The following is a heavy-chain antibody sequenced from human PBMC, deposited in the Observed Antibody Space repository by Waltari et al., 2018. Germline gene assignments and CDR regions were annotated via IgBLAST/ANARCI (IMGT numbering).Heavy chain of an antibody. D-gene: IGHD6-13*01. CDR2: INTDGSIT. Sequence: EVQLVESGGGLVQPGGSLRLSCAASGFIFNNYWMHWVRQAPGKGLVSGANINTDGSITNYADSVKGRFTISRDNAKNTLFLQMNSLRAEDTAVYYCVMYSSSFLGDCWGQGTLVTVSS. CDR1: GFIFNNYW. J-gene: IGHJ4*02. V-gene: IGHV3-74*01. CDR3: VMYSSSFLGDC.